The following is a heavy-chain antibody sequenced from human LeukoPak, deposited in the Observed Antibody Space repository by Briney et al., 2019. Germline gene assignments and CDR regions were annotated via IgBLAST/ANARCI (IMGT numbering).Heavy chain of an antibody. Sequence: PSETLSLTCAVYGGSFSGYYWSWIRRPPGKGLEWIGEINHSGSTNYNPSLKSRVTISVDTSENQFSLKLSSVTAADTAVYYCARGVPYVLRFLEWSYWGQGTLVTVSS. J-gene: IGHJ4*02. V-gene: IGHV4-34*01. CDR2: INHSGST. D-gene: IGHD3-3*01. CDR3: ARGVPYVLRFLEWSY. CDR1: GGSFSGYY.